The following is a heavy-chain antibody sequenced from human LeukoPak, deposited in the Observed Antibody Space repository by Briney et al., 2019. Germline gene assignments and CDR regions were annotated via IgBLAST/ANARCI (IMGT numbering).Heavy chain of an antibody. CDR3: ARGPSIQQWSDPYFYYGIDV. CDR1: GVSFSGYY. CDR2: INHRGST. D-gene: IGHD5-18*01. V-gene: IGHV4-34*01. J-gene: IGHJ6*02. Sequence: SETLSLTCAVYGVSFSGYYWSWIRQPPGKGLEWIGEINHRGSTNYNPSLKSRVTISVDTSKNQFSLNLSSVTAADTAVYYCARGPSIQQWSDPYFYYGIDVWGQGATVTVSS.